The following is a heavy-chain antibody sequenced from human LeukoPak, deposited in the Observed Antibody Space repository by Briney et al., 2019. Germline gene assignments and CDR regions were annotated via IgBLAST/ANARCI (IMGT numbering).Heavy chain of an antibody. CDR3: ARSMSGSREL. D-gene: IGHD1-26*01. J-gene: IGHJ4*02. Sequence: GGSLRLSCAASRFTFSYFAMHWVRQAPGKGLEWVAVLSDDGSNKFYADSVKGRFTISRDNAKNTLYLQMNSLSAEDTAMYYCARSMSGSRELWGQGTLVTVSP. V-gene: IGHV3-30*03. CDR2: LSDDGSNK. CDR1: RFTFSYFA.